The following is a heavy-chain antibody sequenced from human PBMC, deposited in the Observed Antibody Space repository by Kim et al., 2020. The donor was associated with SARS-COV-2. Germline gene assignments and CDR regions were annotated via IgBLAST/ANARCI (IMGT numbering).Heavy chain of an antibody. CDR1: GGSVSSDTYY. Sequence: SETLSLTCSVSGGSVSSDTYYWGWIRQPPGKTLEWIGHVSNSGGTNYNPSLKGRVTMSVDTSKNQFSLKLTSVTAADTAVFYCARGRLPRSGTYGNWGQGTLVTVSS. D-gene: IGHD3-10*01. CDR3: ARGRLPRSGTYGN. V-gene: IGHV4-61*01. CDR2: VSNSGGT. J-gene: IGHJ4*02.